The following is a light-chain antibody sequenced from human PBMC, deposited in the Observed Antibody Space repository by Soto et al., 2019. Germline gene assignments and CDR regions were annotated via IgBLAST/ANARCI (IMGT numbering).Light chain of an antibody. CDR3: QQYNNWPYT. CDR2: GAS. J-gene: IGKJ2*01. V-gene: IGKV3-15*01. CDR1: QSVSSN. Sequence: EIVMTQSPATLSVSPGERATLSCRSSQSVSSNLAWYQQKPGQDPRLLIYGASTRDTGIPARFSGSGSGTEFTLTISSLQSEDFAVYYCQQYNNWPYTFGQGTKLEIK.